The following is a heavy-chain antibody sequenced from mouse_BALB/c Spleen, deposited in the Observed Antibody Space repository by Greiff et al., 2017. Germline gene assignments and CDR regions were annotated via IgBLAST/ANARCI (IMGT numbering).Heavy chain of an antibody. CDR1: GFTFSSYA. D-gene: IGHD2-1*01. J-gene: IGHJ1*01. CDR2: ISSGGST. V-gene: IGHV5-6-5*01. CDR3: ARGGYGNYGYFDV. Sequence: EVMLVESGGGLVKPGGSLKLSCAASGFTFSSYAMSWVRQTPEKRLEWVASISSGGSTYYPDSVKGRFTISRDNARNILYLQMSSLRSEDTAMYYCARGGYGNYGYFDVWGAGTTVTVSS.